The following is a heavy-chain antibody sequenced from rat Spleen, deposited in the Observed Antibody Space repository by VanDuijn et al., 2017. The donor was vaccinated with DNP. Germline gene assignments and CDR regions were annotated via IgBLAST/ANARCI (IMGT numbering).Heavy chain of an antibody. CDR3: ARWSDYFDY. CDR2: ISYSGST. V-gene: IGHV3-1*01. Sequence: EVQLQESGPGLVKPSQSLSLTCSVTAYSITTNYWGWIRKFPGNKMEWVGHISYSGSTTYNPSLKSRISITRDTSKNQFFLHLKSVTTEDTATYYCARWSDYFDYWCQGVMVTVSS. J-gene: IGHJ2*01. CDR1: AYSITTNY.